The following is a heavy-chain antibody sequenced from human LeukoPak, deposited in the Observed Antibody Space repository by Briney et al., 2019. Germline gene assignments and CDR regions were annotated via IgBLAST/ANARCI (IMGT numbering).Heavy chain of an antibody. D-gene: IGHD3-22*01. CDR2: IYYSGST. CDR3: AREVVGGYVFDY. CDR1: GGSISSYY. Sequence: SETLSLTCTVSGGSISSYYWSWIRQPPGKGLEWIGYIYYSGSTNYNPSLKSRVTISVDTSKNQFSLKLISGTAADTALYYCAREVVGGYVFDYWGQGTLVTVSS. J-gene: IGHJ4*02. V-gene: IGHV4-59*01.